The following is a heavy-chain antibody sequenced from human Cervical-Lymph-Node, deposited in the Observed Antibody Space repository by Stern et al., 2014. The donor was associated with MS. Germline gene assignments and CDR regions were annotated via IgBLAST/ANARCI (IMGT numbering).Heavy chain of an antibody. CDR3: ARDPEYSSSWPVSDY. V-gene: IGHV3-11*01. CDR2: ISCSGSTI. D-gene: IGHD6-13*01. J-gene: IGHJ4*02. Sequence: QVQLVESGGGLVKPGGSLRLSCAASGFTLSDYYMSWIRQAPRQGLEWDSYISCSGSTIYYAGSVKGRFTISRDNAKNSLYLKMNSLRAEDTAVYYCARDPEYSSSWPVSDYWGQGTLVTVSS. CDR1: GFTLSDYY.